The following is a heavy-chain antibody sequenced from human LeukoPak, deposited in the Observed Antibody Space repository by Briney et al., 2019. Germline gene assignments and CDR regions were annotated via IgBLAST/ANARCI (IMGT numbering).Heavy chain of an antibody. J-gene: IGHJ4*02. CDR3: ARGYTSGDY. CDR1: GFTVSSNY. V-gene: IGHV3-11*04. CDR2: ISSSGSTR. Sequence: GGSLRLSCAASGFTVSSNYMSWVRQAPGKGLEWVSYISSSGSTRSNADSVKGRFTISRDNAKNSLYLQMNSLRAEDTAVYYCARGYTSGDYWGQGTLVTVFS. D-gene: IGHD2-2*02.